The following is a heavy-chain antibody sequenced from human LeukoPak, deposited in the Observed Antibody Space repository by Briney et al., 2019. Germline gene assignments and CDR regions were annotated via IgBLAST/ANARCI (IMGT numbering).Heavy chain of an antibody. D-gene: IGHD5-12*01. CDR1: GFTFSSYA. V-gene: IGHV3-30-3*01. J-gene: IGHJ4*02. Sequence: TGGSLRLSCAASGFTFSSYAMHWVRQAPGKGLEWVAVISYDGSNKYYADSVKGRFTISRDNSKNTLYLQMNSLRAEDTAVYYCARAPGYDLYDYWGQGTLVTVSS. CDR3: ARAPGYDLYDY. CDR2: ISYDGSNK.